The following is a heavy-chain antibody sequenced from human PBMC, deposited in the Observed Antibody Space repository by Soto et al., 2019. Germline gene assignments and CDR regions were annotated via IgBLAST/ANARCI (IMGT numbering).Heavy chain of an antibody. Sequence: SETLSLTCTVSGGSISGYHWSWVRQPAGKGLEWIGRVHSTGSTDYNPSVESRITVSLDTSKKQFFLKLKSVTAADTALYFCARDSVSLTLFDYWGQGSLVTVSS. V-gene: IGHV4-4*07. J-gene: IGHJ4*02. CDR2: VHSTGST. CDR3: ARDSVSLTLFDY. CDR1: GGSISGYH. D-gene: IGHD3-10*01.